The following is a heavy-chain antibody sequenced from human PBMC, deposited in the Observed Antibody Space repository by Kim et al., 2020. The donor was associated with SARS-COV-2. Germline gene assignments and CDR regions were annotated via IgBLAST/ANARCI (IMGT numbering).Heavy chain of an antibody. CDR1: GFTFSSYA. J-gene: IGHJ6*02. V-gene: IGHV3-30-3*01. Sequence: GGSLRLSCAASGFTFSSYAMHWVRQAPGKGLEWVAVISYDGSNKYYADSVKGRFTISRDNSKNTLYLQMNSLRAEDTAVYYCAKSNKGVDYCGMDVWGQGTTVTVSS. CDR3: AKSNKGVDYCGMDV. CDR2: ISYDGSNK.